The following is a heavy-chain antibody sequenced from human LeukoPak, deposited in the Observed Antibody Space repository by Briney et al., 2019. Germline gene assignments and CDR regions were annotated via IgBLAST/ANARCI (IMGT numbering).Heavy chain of an antibody. CDR1: GFTFDDYT. CDR2: ISWDGGST. Sequence: GGSLRLSCAASGFTFDDYTMHWVRQAPGKGLEWVSLISWDGGSTYYADSVKGRFTISRDNSKNSLYLQMNSLRTEDTALYYCAKGGFSSGWYFDYWGQGTLVTVSS. J-gene: IGHJ4*02. CDR3: AKGGFSSGWYFDY. V-gene: IGHV3-43*01. D-gene: IGHD6-19*01.